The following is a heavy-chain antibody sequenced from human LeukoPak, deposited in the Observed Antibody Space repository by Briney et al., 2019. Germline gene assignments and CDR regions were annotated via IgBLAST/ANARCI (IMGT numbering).Heavy chain of an antibody. D-gene: IGHD3-22*01. CDR3: AREATPGVPRGLLL. CDR2: IHSDGNST. J-gene: IGHJ4*02. V-gene: IGHV3-74*01. CDR1: GFAFSSYW. Sequence: GGSLRLSCAASGFAFSSYWMHWVRQAPGKGLVWVSRIHSDGNSTTYADSVKGRFTISRDNAKSTLYLQMNSLRAEDTAVYYCAREATPGVPRGLLLWGQGTLVTVSS.